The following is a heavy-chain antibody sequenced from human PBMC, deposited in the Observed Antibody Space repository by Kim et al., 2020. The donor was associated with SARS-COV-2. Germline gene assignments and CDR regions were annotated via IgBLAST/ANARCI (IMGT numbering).Heavy chain of an antibody. J-gene: IGHJ4*01. CDR3: TNLPAVPGAAGGLTFD. V-gene: IGHV4-39*01. D-gene: IGHD2-2*01. CDR1: SGSISSTSYF. CDR2: INYSGST. Sequence: SETLSLTCTVSSGSISSTSYFWGWIRQPPGKGLEWIGSINYSGSTIYNPSLKGRLTISVDTPNNQFSLRLSSVAAADAAEYFLTNLPAVPGAAGGLTFD.